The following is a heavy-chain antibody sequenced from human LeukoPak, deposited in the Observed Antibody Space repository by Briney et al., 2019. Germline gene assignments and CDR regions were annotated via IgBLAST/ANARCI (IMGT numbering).Heavy chain of an antibody. D-gene: IGHD3-10*01. CDR1: GFTFSHYA. CDR3: ARDPMADFDY. J-gene: IGHJ4*02. Sequence: PGGSLRLSCAASGFTFSHYAMHWVRQAPGKGLEWVAVISNDGGNKNYADSVKGRFTISRDNSKNTLNLQMNSVKTEDTALYYCARDPMADFDYWGQGTLVTVSS. V-gene: IGHV3-30*04. CDR2: ISNDGGNK.